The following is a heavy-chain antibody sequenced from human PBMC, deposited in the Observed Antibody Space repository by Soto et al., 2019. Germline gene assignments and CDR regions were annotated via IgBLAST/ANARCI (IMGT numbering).Heavy chain of an antibody. D-gene: IGHD2-15*01. CDR1: GFTFSRFW. J-gene: IGHJ6*02. CDR2: INSDGSST. CDR3: ARAGGTCGGSSCTHKYFYGMDV. Sequence: EVQLVESGGGLVQRGGSLRVSCAASGFTFSRFWMHWVRQAPGMGLVWVSRINSDGSSTNYADSVKGRFTISRDNAKKTLYLQMNSLRVEDTAVYYCARAGGTCGGSSCTHKYFYGMDVWGQGTTLTVSS. V-gene: IGHV3-74*01.